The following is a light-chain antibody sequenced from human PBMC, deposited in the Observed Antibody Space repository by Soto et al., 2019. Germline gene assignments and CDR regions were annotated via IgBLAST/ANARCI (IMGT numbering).Light chain of an antibody. CDR1: SSDVGGYNY. J-gene: IGLJ1*01. V-gene: IGLV2-14*01. CDR3: SSYTGSSTPYV. Sequence: QLVLTQPASVSGSPGQSITISCTGTSSDVGGYNYVSWYQQHPGKAPKLMIYDVSNRPSGVSNRFSGSKSGNTASLTISGLQAEDEADYYCSSYTGSSTPYVFGTGTKLTVL. CDR2: DVS.